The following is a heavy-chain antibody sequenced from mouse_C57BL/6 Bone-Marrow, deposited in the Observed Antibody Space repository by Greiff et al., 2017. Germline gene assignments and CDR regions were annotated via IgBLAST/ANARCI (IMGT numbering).Heavy chain of an antibody. CDR2: IDPETGGT. V-gene: IGHV1-15*01. Sequence: VKLVESGAELVRPGASVTLSCKASGYTFTDYEMHWVKQTPVHGLEWIGAIDPETGGTAYNQKFKGKAILTADKSSSTAYMELRSLTSEDSAVYYCTGIITTVVAPDWYFDVWGTGTTVTVSS. D-gene: IGHD1-1*01. CDR1: GYTFTDYE. J-gene: IGHJ1*03. CDR3: TGIITTVVAPDWYFDV.